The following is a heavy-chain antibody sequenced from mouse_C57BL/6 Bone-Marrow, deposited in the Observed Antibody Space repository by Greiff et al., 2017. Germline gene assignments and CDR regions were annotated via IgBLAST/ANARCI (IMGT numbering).Heavy chain of an antibody. Sequence: QVQLQQSGPELVKPGASVKLSCKASGYTFTSYDINWVKQRPGPGLEWIGWIYPRDGSTKYNEKFKGKATLTVDKSSSTAYMELHSLTAEDSAVYFCARLEFDGSSGDLYFDVWGKGTTVTVSS. CDR2: IYPRDGST. CDR3: ARLEFDGSSGDLYFDV. V-gene: IGHV1-85*01. D-gene: IGHD1-1*01. CDR1: GYTFTSYD. J-gene: IGHJ1*03.